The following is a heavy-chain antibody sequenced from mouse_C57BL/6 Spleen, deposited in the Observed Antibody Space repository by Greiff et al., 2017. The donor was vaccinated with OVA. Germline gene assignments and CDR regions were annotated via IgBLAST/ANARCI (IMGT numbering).Heavy chain of an antibody. CDR2: INPNNGGT. CDR3: AREGLRTAWLAY. CDR1: GYTFTDYN. D-gene: IGHD2-2*01. Sequence: VQLKQSGPELVKPGASVKMSCKASGYTFTDYNMHWVKQSHGKSLEWIGYINPNNGGTSYNQKFKGKATLTVNKSSSTAYMELRSLTSEDSAVYYCAREGLRTAWLAYWGQGTLVTVSA. J-gene: IGHJ3*01. V-gene: IGHV1-22*01.